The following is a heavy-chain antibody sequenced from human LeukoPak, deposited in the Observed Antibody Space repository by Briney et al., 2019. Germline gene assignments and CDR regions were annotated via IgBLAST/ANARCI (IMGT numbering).Heavy chain of an antibody. Sequence: ASVKVSCKASGGTFSSYAISWVRQAPGQGLEWMGGIIPIFGTANYAQKFQGRVTITTDESTSTAYMELSSLRSEDTAVYYCARHGEGYGDYREYWGQGTLVTVSS. CDR1: GGTFSSYA. D-gene: IGHD4-17*01. CDR3: ARHGEGYGDYREY. CDR2: IIPIFGTA. J-gene: IGHJ4*02. V-gene: IGHV1-69*05.